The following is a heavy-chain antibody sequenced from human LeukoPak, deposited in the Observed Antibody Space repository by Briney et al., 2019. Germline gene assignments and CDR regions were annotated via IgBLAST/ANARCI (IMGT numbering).Heavy chain of an antibody. V-gene: IGHV3-23*01. J-gene: IGHJ4*02. CDR3: AKRSAGSAAWYSLHYDF. CDR1: GFTLSSYA. Sequence: GGSLRLSCAASGFTLSSYAMTWVRQAPGRGLEWVSSVDGGGGGTYYADSVKGRFTISRDNSKDTLYLQMNGLRAEDTAVYFCAKRSAGSAAWYSLHYDFWGQGTLVTVSS. CDR2: VDGGGGGT. D-gene: IGHD6-13*01.